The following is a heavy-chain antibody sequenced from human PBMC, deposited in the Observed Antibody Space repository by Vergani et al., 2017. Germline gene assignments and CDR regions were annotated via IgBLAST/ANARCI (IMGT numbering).Heavy chain of an antibody. CDR1: GFTFSRYA. CDR2: ISYDGSYK. Sequence: QVQLVESGGGVVQPGRSLRLSCVASGFTFSRYALHWVRQAPGKGLEWVAIISYDGSYKYYADSVKGRFTISRDNSKNTVNLQMNSLRGEDTAVYYCARERFEEHLYYYYNDMDVWGKGTTVTVSS. J-gene: IGHJ6*03. V-gene: IGHV3-30-3*01. CDR3: ARERFEEHLYYYYNDMDV. D-gene: IGHD1-26*01.